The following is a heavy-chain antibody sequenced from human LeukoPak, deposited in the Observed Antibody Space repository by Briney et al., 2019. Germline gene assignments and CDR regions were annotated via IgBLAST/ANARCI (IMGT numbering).Heavy chain of an antibody. Sequence: ASVKVSCKASGYTFTSYDINWVRQATGQGLEWMGWISAYNGNTNYAQKLQGRVTMTTDTSTSTAYMELRSLTSDDTAVYYCARVTVVPPHNWFDPWGQGTLVTVSS. CDR2: ISAYNGNT. J-gene: IGHJ5*02. V-gene: IGHV1-18*01. CDR1: GYTFTSYD. D-gene: IGHD4-23*01. CDR3: ARVTVVPPHNWFDP.